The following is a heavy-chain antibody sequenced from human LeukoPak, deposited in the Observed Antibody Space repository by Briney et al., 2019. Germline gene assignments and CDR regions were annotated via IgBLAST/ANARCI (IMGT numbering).Heavy chain of an antibody. CDR2: IYYSRST. J-gene: IGHJ4*02. CDR1: GGSITNYY. D-gene: IGHD6-19*01. V-gene: IGHV4-59*01. Sequence: SETLSLTCAVSGGSITNYYWNWIRQPPGKGLEWIGYIYYSRSTNYNPSLTSRVTISVDTSKNQFSLKLSSVTAADTAVYYCARGGGSSGWYTYWGQGTLVTVSS. CDR3: ARGGGSSGWYTY.